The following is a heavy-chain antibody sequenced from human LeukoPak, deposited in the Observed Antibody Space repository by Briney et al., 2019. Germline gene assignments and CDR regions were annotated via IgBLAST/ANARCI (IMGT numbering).Heavy chain of an antibody. J-gene: IGHJ5*02. D-gene: IGHD6-19*01. V-gene: IGHV1-69*06. Sequence: GASVKVSCKASGGTFSSYAISWVRQAPGQGLEWMGGIIPIFGTANYAQKFQGRVTMTEDTSTDTAYMELSSLRSEDTAVYYCAAHTIAVAVYWFDPWGQGTLVTVSS. CDR2: IIPIFGTA. CDR3: AAHTIAVAVYWFDP. CDR1: GGTFSSYA.